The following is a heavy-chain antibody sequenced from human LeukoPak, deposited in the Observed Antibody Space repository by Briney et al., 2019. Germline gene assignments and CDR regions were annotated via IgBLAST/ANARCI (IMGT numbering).Heavy chain of an antibody. V-gene: IGHV4-34*01. D-gene: IGHD1-14*01. Sequence: SSETLSLTCAVYGGSFSGYYWSWIRQPPGKGLEWSGEINHSGSTNYNPSLKSRVTISVDTSKNQFSLKPSSVTAADTAVYYCARGPLEPFDYWGQGTLVTVSS. CDR1: GGSFSGYY. J-gene: IGHJ4*02. CDR3: ARGPLEPFDY. CDR2: INHSGST.